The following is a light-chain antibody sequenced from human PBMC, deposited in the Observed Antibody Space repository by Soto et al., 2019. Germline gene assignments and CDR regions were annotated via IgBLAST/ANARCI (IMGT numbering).Light chain of an antibody. CDR3: SSYTSVTTVV. Sequence: QSVLTQPASVSGSPGQSITISCTGTSSDIGGYNYVSWYQQHPGKVPKLMIYEVTYRPSGVSNRFSGSKSGNTASLTISGLQAEDEADYYCSSYTSVTTVVFGGGTQLTVL. J-gene: IGLJ7*01. V-gene: IGLV2-14*01. CDR2: EVT. CDR1: SSDIGGYNY.